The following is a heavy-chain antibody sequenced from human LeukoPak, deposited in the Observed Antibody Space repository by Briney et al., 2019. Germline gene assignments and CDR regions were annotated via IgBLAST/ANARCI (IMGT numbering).Heavy chain of an antibody. J-gene: IGHJ4*02. CDR3: AKDRVYWYYDSSGASTLDY. V-gene: IGHV3-23*01. CDR2: ISGSGGST. CDR1: GFTFSSYA. D-gene: IGHD3-22*01. Sequence: PGGSLRLSCAASGFTFSSYAMSWVRQAPGKGLEWVSAISGSGGSTYYADSVKGRFTISRDNSKNTLYLQMNSLRAEDTAVYYCAKDRVYWYYDSSGASTLDYWGQGTLVTVSS.